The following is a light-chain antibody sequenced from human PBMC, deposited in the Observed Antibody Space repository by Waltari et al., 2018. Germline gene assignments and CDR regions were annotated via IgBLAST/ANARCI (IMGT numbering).Light chain of an antibody. CDR3: QQRRNWPT. CDR1: QSVSTF. J-gene: IGKJ4*01. Sequence: EIVLTQSPATLSLSPGERATLSCRASQSVSTFLAWYQQQPGQSPRLLIYEVSFRATGIPIRFSGSGSETDFTLTISSLEPEDFAVYYCQQRRNWPTFGGGTKVEVK. CDR2: EVS. V-gene: IGKV3-11*01.